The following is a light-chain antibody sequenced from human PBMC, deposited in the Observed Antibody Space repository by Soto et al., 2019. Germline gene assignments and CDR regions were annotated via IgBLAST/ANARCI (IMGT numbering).Light chain of an antibody. V-gene: IGKV3-20*01. CDR2: DAS. CDR1: QSVTNNY. Sequence: EIVLTQSPGTLSLSPGERATLSCRASQSVTNNYLTWYQQKPGQAPRLLIYDASSRATGIPDRFSGSGSGTGFTLTISRLEPADFAVYYCQQYYSTPRTFGQGTKVEIK. CDR3: QQYYSTPRT. J-gene: IGKJ1*01.